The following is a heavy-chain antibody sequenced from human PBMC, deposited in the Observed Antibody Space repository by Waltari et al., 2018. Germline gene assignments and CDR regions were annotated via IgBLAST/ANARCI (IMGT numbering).Heavy chain of an antibody. CDR2: MYYRGTT. D-gene: IGHD3-10*01. CDR1: NFYISNGYY. V-gene: IGHV4-38-2*02. CDR3: ARDVEGDGVLYGSPRRFDY. Sequence: QVQLQESGPGLVKPSETLSLTCAVSNFYISNGYYWGWIRQPPGKGLEWIGSMYYRGTTYDNPSLKGRVTISGDTSKNNLFLNLNSVTAADTAVYYCARDVEGDGVLYGSPRRFDYWGQGILVTVSS. J-gene: IGHJ4*02.